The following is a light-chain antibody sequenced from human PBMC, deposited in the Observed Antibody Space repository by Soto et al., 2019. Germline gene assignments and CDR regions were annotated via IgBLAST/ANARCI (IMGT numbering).Light chain of an antibody. CDR1: QSISSY. J-gene: IGKJ3*01. V-gene: IGKV3-11*01. Sequence: EVFLTQSHATLSLSPGERATLSCRASQSISSYLAWYQQKPGQAPRLLIYDASNRATGIPARFSGSGSGTDFTLTISSLEPEDSAVYYCQQRSNWPLTFGPGTKVDI. CDR3: QQRSNWPLT. CDR2: DAS.